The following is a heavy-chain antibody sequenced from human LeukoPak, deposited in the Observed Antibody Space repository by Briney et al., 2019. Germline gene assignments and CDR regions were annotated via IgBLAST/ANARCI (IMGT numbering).Heavy chain of an antibody. CDR1: GFTVSSNY. CDR3: ARHVVTATPFDY. J-gene: IGHJ4*02. Sequence: GGSLRLSCDAYGFTVSSNYMSWVRQAPGKRLEWVSVIYSGGSTYYADSVKGRFTISRDNSKNTLYLQMNSLRAEDTAVYYCARHVVTATPFDYWGQGTLVTVSS. CDR2: IYSGGST. V-gene: IGHV3-53*01. D-gene: IGHD2-21*02.